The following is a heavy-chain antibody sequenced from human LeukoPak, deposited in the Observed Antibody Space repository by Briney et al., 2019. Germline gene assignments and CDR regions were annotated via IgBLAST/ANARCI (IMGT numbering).Heavy chain of an antibody. D-gene: IGHD3-10*01. CDR3: ARSYASGPDRYLDV. J-gene: IGHJ6*04. CDR2: INSSSITI. CDR1: GFTFSDYS. Sequence: GGSLRLSCAASGFTFSDYSMNWVRQAPGKGLEWIAYINSSSITIYHADSVKGRFSISRDNAKNSVYLQMNSLRGDDTALYYCARSYASGPDRYLDVWGKGTTVTVSS. V-gene: IGHV3-48*04.